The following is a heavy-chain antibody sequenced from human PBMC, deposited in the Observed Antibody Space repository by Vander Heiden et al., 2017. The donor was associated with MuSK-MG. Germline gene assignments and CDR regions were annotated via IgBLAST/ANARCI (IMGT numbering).Heavy chain of an antibody. CDR3: ARVKVAARYFSNYYYYMDV. CDR1: GGTFSSYA. CDR2: IIPIFGTA. J-gene: IGHJ6*03. Sequence: QVQLVQSGAEVKKPGSSVKVSCKASGGTFSSYAISWVRQAPGQGLEWMGGIIPIFGTANYAQKFQGRVTITADESTSTAYMELSSLRSEDTAVYYCARVKVAARYFSNYYYYMDVWGKGTTVTVSS. V-gene: IGHV1-69*01. D-gene: IGHD6-6*01.